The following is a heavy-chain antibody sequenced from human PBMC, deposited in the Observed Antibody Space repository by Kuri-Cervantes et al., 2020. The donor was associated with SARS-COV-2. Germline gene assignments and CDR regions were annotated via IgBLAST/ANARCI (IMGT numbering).Heavy chain of an antibody. V-gene: IGHV3-21*01. CDR2: ISSSSSYI. J-gene: IGHJ6*03. CDR3: ARAPDTYYYYYYMDV. Sequence: GGSLRLSCAASGFTFSSYSMNWVRQAPGKGLEWVSSISSSSSYIYYADSVKGRFTISRDNAKNSLYLQMNSLRAEDTAVYYCARAPDTYYYYYYMDVWGKGTTVTVSS. CDR1: GFTFSSYS.